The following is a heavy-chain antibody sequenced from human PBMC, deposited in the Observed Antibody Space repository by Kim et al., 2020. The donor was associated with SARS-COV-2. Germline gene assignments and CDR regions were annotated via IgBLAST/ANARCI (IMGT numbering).Heavy chain of an antibody. CDR2: INHSGST. CDR3: ARTYYDFWRGYYPHFDY. D-gene: IGHD3-3*01. Sequence: SETLSLTCAVYGGSFSGYYWSWIRQPQGKGLEWIGEINHSGSTNYNPSLKSRVTISVDTSKNQSSLKLSSVTAADTAVYYCARTYYDFWRGYYPHFDYWG. J-gene: IGHJ4*01. V-gene: IGHV4-34*01. CDR1: GGSFSGYY.